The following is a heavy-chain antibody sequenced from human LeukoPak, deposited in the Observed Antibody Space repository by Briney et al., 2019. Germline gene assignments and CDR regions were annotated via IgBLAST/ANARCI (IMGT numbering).Heavy chain of an antibody. V-gene: IGHV5-51*01. J-gene: IGHJ6*03. CDR2: IYPGDSDT. CDR3: ARLRSGYSYGYLDYYMDV. Sequence: TPGESLEISCKGPGYSFTSYWIGWVRQMPGKGLEGMGIIYPGDSDTRYSPFLQGQVTISADKSISTAYLQWSSLKASDTAMYYCARLRSGYSYGYLDYYMDVWGKGTTVTVSS. D-gene: IGHD5-18*01. CDR1: GYSFTSYW.